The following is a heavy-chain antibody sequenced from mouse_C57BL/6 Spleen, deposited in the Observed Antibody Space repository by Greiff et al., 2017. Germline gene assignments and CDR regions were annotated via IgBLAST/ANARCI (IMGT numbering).Heavy chain of an antibody. Sequence: QVQLQQPGAELVKPGASVKLSCTASGYTFTSYWMPWVQQRPGRGLEWIGRIDPNSGGTKYNEKFKSKATLTVDKPSSTAYMQRSSLTSEDSAVYYCAGAWYMTTVVALDYWGQGTTLTVSS. J-gene: IGHJ2*01. CDR1: GYTFTSYW. V-gene: IGHV1-72*01. CDR3: AGAWYMTTVVALDY. CDR2: IDPNSGGT. D-gene: IGHD1-1*01.